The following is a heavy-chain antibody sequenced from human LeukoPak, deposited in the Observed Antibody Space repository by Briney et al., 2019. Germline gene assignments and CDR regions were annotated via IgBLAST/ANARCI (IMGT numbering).Heavy chain of an antibody. CDR3: ARARAAAFFDY. CDR2: INWNGGST. J-gene: IGHJ4*02. V-gene: IGHV3-20*04. Sequence: GGSLRLSCAASGFTFDDYGMSWVRQAPGKGLEWVSGINWNGGSTGYAGSVKGRFTISRDNAKNSLYLQMNSLRAEDTALYYCARARAAAFFDYWGQGTLVTVSS. D-gene: IGHD2-15*01. CDR1: GFTFDDYG.